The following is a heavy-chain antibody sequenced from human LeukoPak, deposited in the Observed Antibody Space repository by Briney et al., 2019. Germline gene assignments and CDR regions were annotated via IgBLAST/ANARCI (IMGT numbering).Heavy chain of an antibody. Sequence: PSETLSLTCTVSGGSISSSSYSWSWIRQPPGKGLEGIGNIHHRGSINYNPSLKSRVTISVDTSKNQFSLKLSSVTAADTAVYYCARVVGDSGGYMDVWGKGTTVTVSS. CDR1: GGSISSSSYS. D-gene: IGHD2-21*02. V-gene: IGHV4-39*07. CDR3: ARVVGDSGGYMDV. J-gene: IGHJ6*03. CDR2: IHHRGSI.